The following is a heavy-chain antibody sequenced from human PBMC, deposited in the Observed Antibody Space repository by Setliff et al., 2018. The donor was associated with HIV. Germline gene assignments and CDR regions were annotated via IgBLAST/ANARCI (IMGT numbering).Heavy chain of an antibody. CDR2: TNNDGSIT. Sequence: PSETLSLTCTVSGGSISSSSYYWGWIRQPPGKGLVWVSRTNNDGSITNYADFVKGRFTMSRDIAKNTLYMQMNSLRVEDTAVYYCVKWNYPNSWGQGTLVTVSS. V-gene: IGHV3-74*01. D-gene: IGHD1-7*01. J-gene: IGHJ4*02. CDR1: GGSISSSSYY. CDR3: VKWNYPNS.